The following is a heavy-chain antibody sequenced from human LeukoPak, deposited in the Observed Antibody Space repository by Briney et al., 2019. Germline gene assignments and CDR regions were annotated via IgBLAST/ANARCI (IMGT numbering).Heavy chain of an antibody. V-gene: IGHV3-48*02. Sequence: PGGSLRLSCAASGFTFSSYSMNRVRQAPGKGLEWVSYISSSSSTIYYADSVKGRFTISRDNAKNSLYLQMNSLRDEDTAVYYCARKHHYGDYGRFDYWGQGTLVTVSS. CDR3: ARKHHYGDYGRFDY. CDR2: ISSSSSTI. J-gene: IGHJ4*02. D-gene: IGHD4-17*01. CDR1: GFTFSSYS.